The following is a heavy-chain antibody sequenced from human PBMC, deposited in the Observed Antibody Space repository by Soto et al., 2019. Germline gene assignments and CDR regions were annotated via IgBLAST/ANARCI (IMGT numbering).Heavy chain of an antibody. Sequence: ASVKVSCKVSGYTLTELSMHWVRQAPGKGLEWMGGFDPEDGETIYAQKFQGRVTMTEDTSTDAAYMELSSLRSEDTAVYYCARSIAVAGRGINWFDPWGQGTLVTVSS. D-gene: IGHD6-19*01. J-gene: IGHJ5*02. CDR2: FDPEDGET. CDR1: GYTLTELS. CDR3: ARSIAVAGRGINWFDP. V-gene: IGHV1-24*01.